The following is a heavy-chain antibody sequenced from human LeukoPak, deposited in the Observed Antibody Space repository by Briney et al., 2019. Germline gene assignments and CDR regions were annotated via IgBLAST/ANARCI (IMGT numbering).Heavy chain of an antibody. J-gene: IGHJ4*02. CDR1: GFTFSTYW. CDR2: MRRDGNEI. D-gene: IGHD3-22*01. V-gene: IGHV3-7*01. Sequence: PGGSLRLSCSASGFTFSTYWMSWVRQAPGKGLEWVANMRRDGNEIYYLDSVRGRFTISRDNAKNSLYLQMNSLRAEDTAVYYCASLRCNFLDYYDSSGYHPPCYWGQGTLVTVSS. CDR3: ASLRCNFLDYYDSSGYHPPCY.